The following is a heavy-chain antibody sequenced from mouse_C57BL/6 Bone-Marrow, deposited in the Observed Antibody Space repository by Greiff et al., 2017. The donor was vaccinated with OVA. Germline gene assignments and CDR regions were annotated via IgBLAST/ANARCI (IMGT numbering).Heavy chain of an antibody. Sequence: QVQLKQPGAELVMPGASVKLSCKASGYTFTSYWMHWVKQRPGQGLEWIGEIDPSDSYTNYNQKFKGKSTLTVDKSSSTAYMQLSSLTSEDSAVYYCARKEDYGVYYFDYWGQGTTLTVSS. CDR2: IDPSDSYT. CDR1: GYTFTSYW. CDR3: ARKEDYGVYYFDY. J-gene: IGHJ2*01. D-gene: IGHD2-4*01. V-gene: IGHV1-69*01.